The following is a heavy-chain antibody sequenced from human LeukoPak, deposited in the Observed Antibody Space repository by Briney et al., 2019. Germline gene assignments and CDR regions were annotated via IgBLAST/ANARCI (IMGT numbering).Heavy chain of an antibody. CDR2: ISYDGSNK. CDR1: GFTFSSYA. D-gene: IGHD2-15*01. V-gene: IGHV3-30*04. Sequence: PGGSLRLSCAASGFTFSSYAMHWVRQAPGKGLEWVAVISYDGSNKYYADSVKGRFTISRDNSKNTLYLQMNSLRAEDTAVYYCARDIRDTVVVVAARYYYYGMDVWGKGTTVTVSS. CDR3: ARDIRDTVVVVAARYYYYGMDV. J-gene: IGHJ6*04.